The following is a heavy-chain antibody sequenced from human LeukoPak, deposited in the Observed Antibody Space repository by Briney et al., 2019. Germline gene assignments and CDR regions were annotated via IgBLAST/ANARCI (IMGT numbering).Heavy chain of an antibody. J-gene: IGHJ4*02. Sequence: SGPALVKPTQTLTLTCTFSGFSLSTSGMCVSWIRQPPGKALEWLARIDWDDDKYYSTPLKTRLTISKDTYKNQVVLTMTNMDPVDTATYYCARISYGSGSGLDYWGQGTLVTVSS. CDR1: GFSLSTSGMC. CDR3: ARISYGSGSGLDY. D-gene: IGHD3-10*01. V-gene: IGHV2-70*11. CDR2: IDWDDDK.